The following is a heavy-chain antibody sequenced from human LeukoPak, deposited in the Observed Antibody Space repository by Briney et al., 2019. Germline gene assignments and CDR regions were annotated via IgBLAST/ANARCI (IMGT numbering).Heavy chain of an antibody. J-gene: IGHJ4*02. CDR3: ATVRITIFGAVSYFDY. D-gene: IGHD3-3*01. CDR1: GGTFSSYA. CDR2: FDPEDGET. V-gene: IGHV1-24*01. Sequence: ASVKVSCKASGGTFSSYAISWVRQAHGKGLEWMGGFDPEDGETIYAQKFQGRVTMTEDTSTDTAYMELSSLRSEDTAVYYCATVRITIFGAVSYFDYWGQGTLVTVSS.